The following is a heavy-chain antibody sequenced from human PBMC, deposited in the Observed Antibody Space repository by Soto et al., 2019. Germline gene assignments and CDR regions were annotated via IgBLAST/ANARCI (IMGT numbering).Heavy chain of an antibody. CDR2: ISNDGTKK. J-gene: IGHJ4*02. Sequence: QVPLVESGGCVVQPGRSLRLSCAASGFTFSSYGMHWVRQAPGKGLELVALISNDGTKKYYVDSVKGRFTISRDNSKNTQYLQMNSLRTEDTAVYYCAKPGMATIRGGMGEWFYIDYWGQGSLVTVSS. V-gene: IGHV3-30*18. CDR3: AKPGMATIRGGMGEWFYIDY. CDR1: GFTFSSYG. D-gene: IGHD5-12*01.